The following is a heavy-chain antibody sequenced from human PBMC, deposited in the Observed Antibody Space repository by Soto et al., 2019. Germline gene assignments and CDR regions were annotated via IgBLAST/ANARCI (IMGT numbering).Heavy chain of an antibody. V-gene: IGHV3-23*01. D-gene: IGHD1-20*01. CDR1: GFTFNTYA. Sequence: GGSLRLSCAASGFTFNTYAMTWVRQAPGKGLEWVSGISYNGDNTYYADSVKGRFTISRDNSKNTLSLQMNSLRAEDTAVYYCAKVVPHITSLILPGDFWGQGTLVTAPQ. CDR3: AKVVPHITSLILPGDF. CDR2: ISYNGDNT. J-gene: IGHJ4*02.